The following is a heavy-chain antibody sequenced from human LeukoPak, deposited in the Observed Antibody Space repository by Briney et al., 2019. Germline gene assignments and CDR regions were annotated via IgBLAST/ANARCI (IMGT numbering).Heavy chain of an antibody. J-gene: IGHJ2*01. CDR2: INHSGST. Sequence: PSETLSLTCAVYGGSFSGYYWSWIRQPPGKGLEWVGEINHSGSTNYNPSLKSRVTISVDTSKNQFSLKLSSVTAADTAVYYCASLLRGRARNWYFDLWGRGTLVTVSS. CDR3: ASLLRGRARNWYFDL. V-gene: IGHV4-34*01. CDR1: GGSFSGYY.